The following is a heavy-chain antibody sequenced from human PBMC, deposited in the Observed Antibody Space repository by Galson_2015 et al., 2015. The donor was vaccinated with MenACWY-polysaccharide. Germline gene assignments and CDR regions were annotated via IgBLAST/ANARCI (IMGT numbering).Heavy chain of an antibody. CDR1: GGSISSSRGYC. CDR3: ARERPFDP. V-gene: IGHV4-39*07. J-gene: IGHJ5*02. CDR2: VCYNGNS. D-gene: IGHD6-25*01. Sequence: ETLSLTCTVSGGSISSSRGYCWGWIRQPPGKGLEWIGSVCYNGNSYYLPSLKSRLTMSLDTSKNQFSLNVNSVTAADTAVYYCARERPFDPWVQGILVTVSS.